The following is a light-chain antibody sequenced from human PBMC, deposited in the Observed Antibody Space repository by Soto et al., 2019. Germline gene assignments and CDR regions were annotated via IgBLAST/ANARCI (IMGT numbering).Light chain of an antibody. V-gene: IGKV1-27*01. Sequence: DIQMTQSPSSLSASVGDRVTITCRASQGIGNYLAWYQQKPGKVPKLLIYAASTLQSGVPSRFSGSGSGTDFTLTISSLQPEDVATYYCQKYNSAPPSFCQGTKVEIK. CDR2: AAS. CDR3: QKYNSAPPS. J-gene: IGKJ1*01. CDR1: QGIGNY.